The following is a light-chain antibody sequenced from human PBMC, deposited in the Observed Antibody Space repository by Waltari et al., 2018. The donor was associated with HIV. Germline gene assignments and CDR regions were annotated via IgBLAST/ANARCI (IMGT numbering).Light chain of an antibody. CDR2: DVT. Sequence: QSALTQPRSVSGSPGQSVTISCTGTSSDVGGFNFVHWYQPHPGKAPKLMIYDVTKRPSGVPDRFSGSKFDNTASLTISGLQADDEADYYCCSYAGSYTLVVFGGGTKLTVL. CDR1: SSDVGGFNF. V-gene: IGLV2-11*01. J-gene: IGLJ2*01. CDR3: CSYAGSYTLVV.